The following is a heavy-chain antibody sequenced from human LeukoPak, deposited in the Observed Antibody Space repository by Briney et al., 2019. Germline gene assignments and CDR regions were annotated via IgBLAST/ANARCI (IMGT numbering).Heavy chain of an antibody. CDR3: ARSGSWGAFDI. V-gene: IGHV4-59*01. CDR2: IYYSGST. Sequence: PSETLSLTCTVSGDSISSYYWSWIRQSPGKGLEWIGYIYYSGSTNYNPSLKSRVTISVDTSKNQCSLKLSSVTAADTAVYYCARSGSWGAFDIWGQGTMVTVSS. J-gene: IGHJ3*02. CDR1: GDSISSYY. D-gene: IGHD7-27*01.